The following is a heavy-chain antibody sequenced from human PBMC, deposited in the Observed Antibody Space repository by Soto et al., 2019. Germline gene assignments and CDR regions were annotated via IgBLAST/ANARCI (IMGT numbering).Heavy chain of an antibody. V-gene: IGHV4-59*01. CDR3: ARFDYGGNSGCDY. Sequence: PSETLSLTCTVAGGSISSYYWSWIRQPPGKGLEWIGYIYYSGSTNYNPSLKSRVTISVDTSKNQFSLKLSSVTAADTAVYYCARFDYGGNSGCDYWGQGTLGTVSS. J-gene: IGHJ4*02. CDR2: IYYSGST. CDR1: GGSISSYY. D-gene: IGHD4-17*01.